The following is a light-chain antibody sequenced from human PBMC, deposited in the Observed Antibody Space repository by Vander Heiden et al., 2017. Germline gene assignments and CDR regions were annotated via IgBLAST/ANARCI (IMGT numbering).Light chain of an antibody. Sequence: DIQMTQSPSSLSASVGDRVTITCRASQSISSYLHWYQQKPGKAPKLLIYAASSLQSGVPSRFSGSGSGTDFTLTISSLQPEDFATYYCQQCYSTPSTFGHGTKVDIK. J-gene: IGKJ3*01. CDR2: AAS. V-gene: IGKV1-39*01. CDR1: QSISSY. CDR3: QQCYSTPST.